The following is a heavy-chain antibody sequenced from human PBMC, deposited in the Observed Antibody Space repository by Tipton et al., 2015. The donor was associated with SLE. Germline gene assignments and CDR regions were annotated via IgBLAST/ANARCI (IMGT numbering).Heavy chain of an antibody. CDR2: ISYSGGT. D-gene: IGHD7-27*01. J-gene: IGHJ4*02. Sequence: LRLSCSVSGASISSGAIYWSWFRHHPGKGLEWIGYISYSGGTYYNPTLKSRVTLSVDTSKNQFSLNLSSVTAADTAVYYCAKTGRRDYFDSWGQGTLVTVSS. CDR3: AKTGRRDYFDS. V-gene: IGHV4-31*02. CDR1: GASISSGAIY.